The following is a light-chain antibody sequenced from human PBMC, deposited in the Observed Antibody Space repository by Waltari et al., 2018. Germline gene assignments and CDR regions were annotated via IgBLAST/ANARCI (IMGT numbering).Light chain of an antibody. CDR3: ATWDDSLSVWL. CDR2: DNN. Sequence: QSVLTQSPSASGTTGQRVIIPCSGSNSNLGSNYVYWYQHHPGAAPKLLIFDNNLRPSRVPDRFSGSKSGTSVSLAINGLRSEDEADYYCATWDDSLSVWLFGGGTKLTVL. CDR1: NSNLGSNY. J-gene: IGLJ3*02. V-gene: IGLV1-47*02.